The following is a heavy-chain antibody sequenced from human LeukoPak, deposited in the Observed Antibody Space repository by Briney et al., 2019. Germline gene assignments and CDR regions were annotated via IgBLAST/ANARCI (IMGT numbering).Heavy chain of an antibody. CDR2: ISGSGGST. Sequence: GGSLRLSCAVSGFTFSSYAMSWVRQPAGRGLEWVSAISGSGGSTYYADSVKGRFTMTRDNSKNTLYLQMNSLRAEDTAVYYCAKDPTWYYYDSSGIDYWGQGTLVTVSS. V-gene: IGHV3-23*01. CDR1: GFTFSSYA. D-gene: IGHD3-22*01. J-gene: IGHJ4*02. CDR3: AKDPTWYYYDSSGIDY.